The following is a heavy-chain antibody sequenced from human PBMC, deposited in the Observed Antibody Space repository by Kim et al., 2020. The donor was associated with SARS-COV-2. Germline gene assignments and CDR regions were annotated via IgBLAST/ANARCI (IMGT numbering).Heavy chain of an antibody. CDR2: INCNSGRT. J-gene: IGHJ5*02. D-gene: IGHD1-1*01. CDR1: GYTFTSYS. CDR3: ARWNSPGGWFDP. V-gene: IGHV1-46*04. Sequence: ASVKVSCKASGYTFTSYSMHWVRQAPGQGLEWMGIINCNSGRTSYAQKLQGRVTMTRDTSTSEVYMELSSLTSDDTAVYYCARWNSPGGWFDPWGQGSLVMVSS.